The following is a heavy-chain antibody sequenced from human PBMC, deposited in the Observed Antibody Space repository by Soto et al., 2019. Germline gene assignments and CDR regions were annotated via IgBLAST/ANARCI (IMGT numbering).Heavy chain of an antibody. V-gene: IGHV1-58*01. Sequence: SVKVSCKASGFTFTSSAVQWVRQARGQRLEWIGWIVVGSGNTNYAQKFQERVTITRDMSTSTAYMELTGLRSDDTAVNYCAESRGLQLSGVEGAYSGQGTTVAVS. D-gene: IGHD7-27*01. CDR2: IVVGSGNT. CDR1: GFTFTSSA. J-gene: IGHJ1*01. CDR3: AESRGLQLSGVEGAY.